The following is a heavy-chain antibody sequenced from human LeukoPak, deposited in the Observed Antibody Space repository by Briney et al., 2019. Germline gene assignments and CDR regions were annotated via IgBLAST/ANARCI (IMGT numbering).Heavy chain of an antibody. D-gene: IGHD3-10*01. CDR1: GFTFSGSA. CDR2: ISSSSSAI. CDR3: ARDLAGYYNAYYFDY. J-gene: IGHJ4*01. Sequence: GGSLRLSCAASGFTFSGSAMHWVRQAPGKGLEWVSYISSSSSAIYYADSVKGRFTISRDNAKNSLYLQMNSLRAEDTAVYYCARDLAGYYNAYYFDYWGHGTLVTVSS. V-gene: IGHV3-48*01.